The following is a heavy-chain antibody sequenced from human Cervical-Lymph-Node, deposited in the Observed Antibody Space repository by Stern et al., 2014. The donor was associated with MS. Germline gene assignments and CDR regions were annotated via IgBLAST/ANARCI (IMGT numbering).Heavy chain of an antibody. J-gene: IGHJ5*01. CDR1: GFTFSSYG. CDR3: AKRRDGFNYLAS. CDR2: ISSDGTEE. Sequence: QVQLVQSGGGVVQPGRSLRLSCSASGFTFSSYGMHWVRQIPGKGLEWVALISSDGTEEFYADSVKGRFTIYRDNSKKTLYLQMNGLRAEDTAVYSCAKRRDGFNYLASWGQGTLVTVSS. D-gene: IGHD5-24*01. V-gene: IGHV3-30*18.